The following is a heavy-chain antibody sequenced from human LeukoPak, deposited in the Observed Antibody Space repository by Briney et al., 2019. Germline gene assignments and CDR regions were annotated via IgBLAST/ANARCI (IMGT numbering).Heavy chain of an antibody. J-gene: IGHJ4*02. V-gene: IGHV3-23*01. D-gene: IGHD3-10*01. CDR2: ISGSGGST. CDR1: GFTFSSYG. CDR3: AKDPYGSGTR. Sequence: PGGSLRLSCAASGFTFSSYGMSWVRQAPGKGLEWVSAISGSGGSTYYADSVKSRFTISRDNSRNTLYLQMNSLRAEDTAVYYCAKDPYGSGTRWGQGTLVTVSS.